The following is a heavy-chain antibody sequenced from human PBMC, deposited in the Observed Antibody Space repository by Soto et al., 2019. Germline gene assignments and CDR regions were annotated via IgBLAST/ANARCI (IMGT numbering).Heavy chain of an antibody. Sequence: SETLSLTCTVSGGSISSYYWNWIRQPPGKGLEWIGYLHYSGSTDYNPSLKSRVTISVDKSKNQFSVKLSSVTAADSAVYYCARGYYNYYMGVWGKGTAVTVSS. V-gene: IGHV4-59*01. CDR2: LHYSGST. CDR3: ARGYYNYYMGV. CDR1: GGSISSYY. J-gene: IGHJ6*03.